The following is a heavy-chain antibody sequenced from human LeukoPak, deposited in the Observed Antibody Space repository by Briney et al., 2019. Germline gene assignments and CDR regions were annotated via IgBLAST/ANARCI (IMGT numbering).Heavy chain of an antibody. CDR1: GFSFSEHG. CDR2: KWYDGSNN. J-gene: IGHJ4*02. D-gene: IGHD3/OR15-3a*01. Sequence: PGGSLRLSCAAPGFSFSEHGMHWVRQAPGKGPEWVTVKWYDGSNNHYADSVKGRFTISRDNSKNTLYLQMNSLRGEDTGVYYCAKAHLLDLLLPFDYWGQGTLVTVSS. CDR3: AKAHLLDLLLPFDY. V-gene: IGHV3-30*02.